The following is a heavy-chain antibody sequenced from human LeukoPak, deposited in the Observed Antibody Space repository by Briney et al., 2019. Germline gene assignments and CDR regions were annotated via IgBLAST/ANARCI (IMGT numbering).Heavy chain of an antibody. CDR3: AREDCSGGSCPSDY. V-gene: IGHV3-30-3*01. CDR2: ISYDGSNK. D-gene: IGHD2-15*01. J-gene: IGHJ4*02. Sequence: GGSLRLSCAASGVTFSSYAMHWVRQAPGKGLEWVAVISYDGSNKYYADSVKGRFTISRDNSTNTLYLQMNSLRAEDTAVYYCAREDCSGGSCPSDYWGQGTLVTVSS. CDR1: GVTFSSYA.